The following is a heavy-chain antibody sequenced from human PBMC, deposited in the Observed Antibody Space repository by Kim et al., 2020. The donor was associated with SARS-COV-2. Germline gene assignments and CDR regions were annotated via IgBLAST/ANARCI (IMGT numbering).Heavy chain of an antibody. Sequence: SETLSLTCAVYGGSFSGYYWSWIRQPPGKGLEWIGEINHSGSTNYNPSLKSRVTISVDTYKNQFSLKLSSVTAADTAVYYCARSYYCSSTSCYKVVVWFDPWGQGTLVTVSS. D-gene: IGHD2-2*02. CDR3: ARSYYCSSTSCYKVVVWFDP. CDR2: INHSGST. J-gene: IGHJ5*02. CDR1: GGSFSGYY. V-gene: IGHV4-34*01.